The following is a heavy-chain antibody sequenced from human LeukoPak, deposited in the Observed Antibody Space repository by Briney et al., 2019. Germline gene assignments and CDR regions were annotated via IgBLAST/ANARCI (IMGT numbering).Heavy chain of an antibody. CDR3: ARGYSSSWNYLDY. CDR2: VFDSGST. J-gene: IGHJ4*02. D-gene: IGHD6-13*01. CDR1: GGSISSYY. V-gene: IGHV4-59*01. Sequence: KASETLSLTCTVSGGSISSYYWSWIRQPPGKGLEWIGYVFDSGSTNYNPSLKSRVAISVDTSKKQFSLKLSSVTATDTAVYYCARGYSSSWNYLDYWGQGTLVTVSS.